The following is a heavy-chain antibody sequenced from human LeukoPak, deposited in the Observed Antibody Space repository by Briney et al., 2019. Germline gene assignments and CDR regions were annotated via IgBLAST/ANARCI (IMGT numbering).Heavy chain of an antibody. J-gene: IGHJ3*02. CDR3: AREGVRDAFDI. D-gene: IGHD2-8*01. V-gene: IGHV3-33*01. Sequence: PGRSLRLSCAASGFTFSSYGMHWVRQAPGKGQEWVAVIWYDGSNKYYADSVKGRFTISRDNSKNTLYLQMNSLRAEDTAVYYCAREGVRDAFDIWGQGTMVTVSS. CDR1: GFTFSSYG. CDR2: IWYDGSNK.